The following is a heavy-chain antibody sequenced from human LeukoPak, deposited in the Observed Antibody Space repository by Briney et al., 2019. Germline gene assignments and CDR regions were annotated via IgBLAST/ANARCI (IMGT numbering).Heavy chain of an antibody. CDR1: GFTFSRYA. V-gene: IGHV3-64*01. J-gene: IGHJ4*02. D-gene: IGHD2-15*01. Sequence: GGSLRLSSAASGFTFSRYAMHWVRQAPGQGLEYVSAITGNGGSTFYANSVKGRFTISRDNSKNTLYLQMGSLRAEDTAVYYCARGDVMVVAATRNYWGQGTLVTVSS. CDR3: ARGDVMVVAATRNY. CDR2: ITGNGGST.